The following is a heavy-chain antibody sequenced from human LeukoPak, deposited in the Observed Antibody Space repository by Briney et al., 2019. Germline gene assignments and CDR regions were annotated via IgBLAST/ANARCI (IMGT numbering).Heavy chain of an antibody. D-gene: IGHD1-7*01. CDR3: AKRLTGTNLRPFDY. CDR1: GFTFSSYA. CDR2: ISGSGGST. J-gene: IGHJ4*02. Sequence: PGGSLRLSCAASGFTFSSYAMSWVRQAPGKGLEWVSAISGSGGSTYYADSVKGRFTISRDNSKNTLYLQMNSLRAEDTAIYYCAKRLTGTNLRPFDYWGQGTLVTVSS. V-gene: IGHV3-23*01.